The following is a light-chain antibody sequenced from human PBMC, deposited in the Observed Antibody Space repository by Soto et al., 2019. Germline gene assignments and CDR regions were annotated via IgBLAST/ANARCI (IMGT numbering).Light chain of an antibody. Sequence: EIVLTQSPGTLSLSPGERATLSCRASQSASNSYLAWYQQKPGQAPRLLMYGASNRATGIPDRFSGSGSETDFTLTSSRLEPEDFAVYYCQQYGTTRITFGQGTRLEIK. CDR3: QQYGTTRIT. CDR2: GAS. J-gene: IGKJ5*01. V-gene: IGKV3-20*01. CDR1: QSASNSY.